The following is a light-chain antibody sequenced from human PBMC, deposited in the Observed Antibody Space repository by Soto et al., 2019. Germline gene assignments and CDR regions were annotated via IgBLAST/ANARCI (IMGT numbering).Light chain of an antibody. J-gene: IGKJ3*01. V-gene: IGKV3-11*01. CDR3: QQRSNWREIT. Sequence: EIVLTQSPATLSLSPEERATLSCRDSQSVSSYLAWYQQKPGQAPRLLIYDASNRVTGIPARFSGSGSGTDYTLTISSLEPDDFAVYYCQQRSNWREITFGPGTKVDIK. CDR1: QSVSSY. CDR2: DAS.